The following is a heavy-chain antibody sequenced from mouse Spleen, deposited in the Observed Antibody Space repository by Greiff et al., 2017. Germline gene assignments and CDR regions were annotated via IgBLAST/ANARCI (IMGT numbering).Heavy chain of an antibody. CDR2: IDPEDGET. V-gene: IGHV14-2*01. CDR3: ARRSTGYWYFDV. J-gene: IGHJ1*01. D-gene: IGHD1-1*01. CDR1: GFNIKDYY. Sequence: EVKVVESGAELVKPGASVKLSCTASGFNIKDYYMHWVKQRTEQGLEWIGRIDPEDGETKYAPKFQGKATITADTSSNTAYLQLSSLTSEDTAVYYCARRSTGYWYFDVWGAGTTVTVSS.